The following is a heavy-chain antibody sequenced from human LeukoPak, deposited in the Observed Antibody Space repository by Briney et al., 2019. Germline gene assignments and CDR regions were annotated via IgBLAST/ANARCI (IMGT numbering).Heavy chain of an antibody. J-gene: IGHJ5*02. CDR1: GGSISSSSYY. D-gene: IGHD3-3*01. V-gene: IGHV4-39*01. CDR2: IYYSGST. Sequence: SETLSLTCTASGGSISSSSYYWGWIRQPPGKGLEWIGSIYYSGSTYYNPSLKSRVTISVDTSKNQFSLKLSSVTAADTAVYYCARHMGVVIITWFDPWGQGTLVTVSS. CDR3: ARHMGVVIITWFDP.